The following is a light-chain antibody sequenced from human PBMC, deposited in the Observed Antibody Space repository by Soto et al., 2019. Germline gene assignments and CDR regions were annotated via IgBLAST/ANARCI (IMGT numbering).Light chain of an antibody. CDR3: QQYGSSPQST. J-gene: IGKJ5*01. CDR1: QSVSSSY. CDR2: GAS. V-gene: IGKV3-20*01. Sequence: EIVLTQSPGTLSLAPGARATLSCRASQSVSSSYLAWYQQEPGQAPRLLIYGASSRATGIPDRFSGSGSGTDFTLTISRLEPEDFAVYYCQQYGSSPQSTFGQGTRLEIK.